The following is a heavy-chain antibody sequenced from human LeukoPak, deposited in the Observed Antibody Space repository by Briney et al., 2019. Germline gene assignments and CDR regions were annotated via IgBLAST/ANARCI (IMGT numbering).Heavy chain of an antibody. CDR2: IRSKANSYAT. CDR1: GFTFSGSA. D-gene: IGHD5-18*01. Sequence: GGSLRLSCAASGFTFSGSAMHWVRQASGKGLEWVGRIRSKANSYATAYAASVKGRFTISRDDSKNTAYLQMNSLKTEDTAVYYCTRLIRSYGHYYGMDVWGQGTTVTVSS. V-gene: IGHV3-73*01. CDR3: TRLIRSYGHYYGMDV. J-gene: IGHJ6*02.